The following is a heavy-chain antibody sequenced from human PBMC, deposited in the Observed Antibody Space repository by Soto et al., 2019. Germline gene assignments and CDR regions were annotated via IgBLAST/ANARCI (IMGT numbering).Heavy chain of an antibody. D-gene: IGHD5-12*01. CDR1: GFTFSSYG. CDR2: IWYDGSNK. V-gene: IGHV3-33*01. J-gene: IGHJ3*02. Sequence: PGGSLRLSCAASGFTFSSYGMHWVRQAPGKGLEWVAVIWYDGSNKYYADSVKGRFTISRDHAKNTLYVQMNSLRAEDTAVYYCATDGYHGVDIVGQGTMVTASS. CDR3: ATDGYHGVDI.